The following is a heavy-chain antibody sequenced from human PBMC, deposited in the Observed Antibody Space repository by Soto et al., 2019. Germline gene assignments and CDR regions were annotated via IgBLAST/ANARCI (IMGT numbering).Heavy chain of an antibody. J-gene: IGHJ4*02. D-gene: IGHD6-13*01. CDR3: AKVGPLAAAGYFDY. CDR2: ISYDGSNK. CDR1: GFTFSSYG. V-gene: IGHV3-30*18. Sequence: QVQLVESGGGVVQPGRSLRLSCAASGFTFSSYGMHWVRQAPGKGLEWVAVISYDGSNKYYADSVKGRFTISRDNSKNTLYLQMNSLRAEDTAVYYCAKVGPLAAAGYFDYWGQGTLVTVSS.